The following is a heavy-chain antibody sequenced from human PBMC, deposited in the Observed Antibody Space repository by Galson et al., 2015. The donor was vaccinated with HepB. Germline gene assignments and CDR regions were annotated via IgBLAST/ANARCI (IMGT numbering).Heavy chain of an antibody. Sequence: LRLSCAASGFSFSSYGMHWVRQAPGQGLEWVSAISGSGSQMYYADSMKGRFTISRDNAKNSVFLQLNSLRGEDTAVYYCARYGQLAHPIDYWGQGTLVTVSS. CDR3: ARYGQLAHPIDY. CDR2: ISGSGSQM. J-gene: IGHJ4*02. V-gene: IGHV3-21*01. D-gene: IGHD6-13*01. CDR1: GFSFSSYG.